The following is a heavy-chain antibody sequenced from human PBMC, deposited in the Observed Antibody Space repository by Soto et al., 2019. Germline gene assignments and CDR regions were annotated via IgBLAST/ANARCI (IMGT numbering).Heavy chain of an antibody. Sequence: QVQLVQSGAEVKKPGASVKVSCKASGYTFTGYYMHWVRQAPGQGLEWMGWINPNSGGTNYAQKLQGWVTMTRDTSISTACMELSRLRSDDTAVYYCARGHVSETTVDYWGQGTLVTVSS. CDR2: INPNSGGT. V-gene: IGHV1-2*04. CDR3: ARGHVSETTVDY. J-gene: IGHJ4*02. CDR1: GYTFTGYY. D-gene: IGHD4-17*01.